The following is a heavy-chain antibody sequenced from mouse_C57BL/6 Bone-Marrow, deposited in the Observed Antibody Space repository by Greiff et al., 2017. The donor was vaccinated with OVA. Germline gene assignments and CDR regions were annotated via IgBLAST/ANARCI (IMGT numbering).Heavy chain of an antibody. J-gene: IGHJ2*01. CDR3: ARGDF. CDR2: IYPGDGDT. CDR1: GYAFSSYW. Sequence: QVQLKESGAELVKPGASVEISCKASGYAFSSYWMNWVKQRPGKGLEWIGQIYPGDGDTNYNGKFKGKATLTADTSSSTAYMQLNSLTSEDSTVYFCARGDFWGQGTTLTVSS. V-gene: IGHV1-80*01.